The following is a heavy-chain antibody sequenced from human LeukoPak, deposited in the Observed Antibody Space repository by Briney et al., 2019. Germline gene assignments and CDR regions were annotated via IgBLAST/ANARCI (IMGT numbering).Heavy chain of an antibody. V-gene: IGHV3-66*01. J-gene: IGHJ5*02. CDR3: ARRSYYDSFDP. CDR1: GFTVSSNY. D-gene: IGHD3-10*01. CDR2: IYSGGST. Sequence: GGSLRLSCAASGFTVSSNYMSWVRQAPGKGLEWVSVIYSGGSTYYADSVKGRFTISRDNSKNALYLQMNSLRAEDTAVYYCARRSYYDSFDPWGQGTLVTVSS.